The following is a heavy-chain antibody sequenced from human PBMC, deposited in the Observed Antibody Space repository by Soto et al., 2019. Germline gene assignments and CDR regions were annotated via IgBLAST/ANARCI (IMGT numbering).Heavy chain of an antibody. D-gene: IGHD6-13*01. CDR1: GFTFSSYG. Sequence: QVQLVESGGGVVQPGRSLRLSCAASGFTFSSYGVHWVRQAPGKGLEWVAVISYDGSNRYYADSVKGRFTISRDNSKNTLYMQMNSLRAENTAVYYCAKTGQGGSSWYYFDYWGPGTLVTVSS. V-gene: IGHV3-30*18. J-gene: IGHJ4*02. CDR3: AKTGQGGSSWYYFDY. CDR2: ISYDGSNR.